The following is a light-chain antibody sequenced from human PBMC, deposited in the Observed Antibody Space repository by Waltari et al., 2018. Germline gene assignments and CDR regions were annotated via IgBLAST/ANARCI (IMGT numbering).Light chain of an antibody. J-gene: IGKJ4*01. Sequence: DIQMTQSPSSLSASIGDTVTITCRSSQSLASSLSWYQVKPGRAPRPLIYTSTSLHSGVPSRFSGGGSVTYFTLTISNLQPDDSATYFCLQTHRTPLTFGGGTRLEIK. CDR2: TST. CDR3: LQTHRTPLT. V-gene: IGKV1-39*01. CDR1: QSLASS.